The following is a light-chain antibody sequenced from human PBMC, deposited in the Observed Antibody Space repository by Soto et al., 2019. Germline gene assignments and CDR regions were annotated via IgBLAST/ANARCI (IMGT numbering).Light chain of an antibody. CDR2: HAS. J-gene: IGKJ1*01. Sequence: DIQVTQSPSTLPASVGDRVTITCRASQSISNWLAWYHQKPGTAPKLLIYHASTLESGVPSRVSGSGSGTECTLTISSLQPDDFATYYCQQYETFSGTFGPGTKVDIK. CDR3: QQYETFSGT. CDR1: QSISNW. V-gene: IGKV1-5*01.